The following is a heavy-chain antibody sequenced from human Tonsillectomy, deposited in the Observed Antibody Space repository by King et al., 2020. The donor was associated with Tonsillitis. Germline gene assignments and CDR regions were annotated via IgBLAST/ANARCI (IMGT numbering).Heavy chain of an antibody. CDR3: TRAIDLPYYAFWGMDV. D-gene: IGHD1-26*01. Sequence: VQLVESGGGLVKPGRSLRLSCTASGFTFGDYAMSWFRQAPGKGLEWVGFIRSKAYGGTTEYAASVKGRFTISRDDSKSIAYLQMNSLKTEDTAVYYCTRAIDLPYYAFWGMDVWGHGTTVTVSS. CDR2: IRSKAYGGTT. CDR1: GFTFGDYA. J-gene: IGHJ6*02. V-gene: IGHV3-49*05.